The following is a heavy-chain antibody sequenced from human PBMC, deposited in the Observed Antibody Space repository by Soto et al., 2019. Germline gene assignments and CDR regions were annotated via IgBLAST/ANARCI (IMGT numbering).Heavy chain of an antibody. CDR3: ARCVGGSYYPHYYYGMDV. Sequence: SVKVASTSSGDTVCIYAISWLRQAPGQGLEWMGGIIPIFGTANYAQKFQGRVTITADESTSTAYMELSSLRSEDTAVYYCARCVGGSYYPHYYYGMDVWGQGTTVTVSS. V-gene: IGHV1-69*13. J-gene: IGHJ6*02. CDR1: GDTVCIYA. D-gene: IGHD1-26*01. CDR2: IIPIFGTA.